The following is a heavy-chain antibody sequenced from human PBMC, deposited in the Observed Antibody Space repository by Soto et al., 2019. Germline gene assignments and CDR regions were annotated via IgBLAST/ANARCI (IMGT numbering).Heavy chain of an antibody. J-gene: IGHJ6*03. CDR3: ARLSDYGDYYYYYYMDV. CDR2: IYYSGST. Sequence: PSETLSLTCTVSGGSISSYYWSWIRQPPGKGLEWIGYIYYSGSTNYNPSLKSRVTISVDTSKNQFSLKLSSVTAADTAVYYCARLSDYGDYYYYYYMDVWGKGTTVTVSS. CDR1: GGSISSYY. V-gene: IGHV4-59*08. D-gene: IGHD4-17*01.